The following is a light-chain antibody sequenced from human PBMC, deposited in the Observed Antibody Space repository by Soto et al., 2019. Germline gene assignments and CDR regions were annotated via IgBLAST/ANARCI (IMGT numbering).Light chain of an antibody. CDR2: GNS. Sequence: QSVLTQPPSVSGAPGQRVTISCTGSSSNIGAGYDVHWYQQLPGTAPKLLISGNSNRPSGVPDRFSGSKSGTSASLAITGLXAXDXADYYCQSYDSSLSGWVFGGGTKLTVL. CDR3: QSYDSSLSGWV. V-gene: IGLV1-40*01. J-gene: IGLJ3*02. CDR1: SSNIGAGYD.